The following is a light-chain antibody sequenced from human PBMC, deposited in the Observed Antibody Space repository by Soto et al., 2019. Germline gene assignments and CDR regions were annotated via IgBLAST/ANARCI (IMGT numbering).Light chain of an antibody. V-gene: IGKV3-15*01. J-gene: IGKJ1*01. CDR3: QQYINLPRT. Sequence: EIVMTQSPATLSVSPGERATLSCRASQSVSSNLAWYQQKPGQAPRLLIFVASTRAPGIPARFSGSGSGTEFTLTISSLQSEDFAVNYCQQYINLPRTFGQGTKVES. CDR2: VAS. CDR1: QSVSSN.